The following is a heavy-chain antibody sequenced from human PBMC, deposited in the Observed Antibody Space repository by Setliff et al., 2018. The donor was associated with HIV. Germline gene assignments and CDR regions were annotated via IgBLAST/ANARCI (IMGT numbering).Heavy chain of an antibody. D-gene: IGHD6-13*01. V-gene: IGHV3-15*01. CDR3: VSKPGDGSWYDDAFDI. CDR2: IKSEADGGTT. J-gene: IGHJ3*02. Sequence: PGGSLRLSCAASGLTFANIWMSWVRQTTGKGLEWVGRIKSEADGGTTDYAAPVQGRFTISRDESKNTVYLQMNSLKIEETAIYYRVSKPGDGSWYDDAFDIWGQGTMVTVSS. CDR1: GLTFANIW.